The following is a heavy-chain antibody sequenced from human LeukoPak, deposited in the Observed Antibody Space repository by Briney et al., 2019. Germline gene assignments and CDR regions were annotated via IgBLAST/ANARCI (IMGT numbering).Heavy chain of an antibody. CDR2: INSDGSST. Sequence: GGSLRLSCAASGFTFSSYWMHWVRQVPGKGLVWVSRINSDGSSTTYADSVKGRFTISRDNSKNTLYVQMNSLRAEDTAVYYCAKGKDYYLDYWGQGTLVTVSS. CDR1: GFTFSSYW. J-gene: IGHJ4*02. D-gene: IGHD3-10*01. V-gene: IGHV3-74*01. CDR3: AKGKDYYLDY.